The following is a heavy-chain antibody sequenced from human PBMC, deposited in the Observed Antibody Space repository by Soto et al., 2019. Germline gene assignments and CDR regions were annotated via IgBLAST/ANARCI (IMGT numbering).Heavy chain of an antibody. CDR2: IYHSGTT. CDR1: GFSISSGFY. J-gene: IGHJ4*02. V-gene: IGHV4-38-2*02. CDR3: ARGMNPQDY. D-gene: IGHD6-13*01. Sequence: ETLSLTCNVSGFSISSGFYWGWVRQPPGKGLEWIGAIYHSGTTYFNPSLKSRVTMTIDTSKNQFSLSLASVAAADTAMYYCARGMNPQDYWGQGTLVTVSS.